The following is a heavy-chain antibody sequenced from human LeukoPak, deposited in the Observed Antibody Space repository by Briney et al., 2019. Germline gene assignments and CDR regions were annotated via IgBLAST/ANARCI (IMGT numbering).Heavy chain of an antibody. CDR2: ISGGGDTT. D-gene: IGHD3-3*01. V-gene: IGHV3-23*01. J-gene: IGHJ4*02. CDR1: GFTFSSYD. Sequence: GGSLRLSCAASGFTFSSYDMSWARQAPGRGLEWVSTISGGGDTTYYADSVKGRFTISRDSSKNTLYLQMNSLRAEDTAVYYCAKDASYYDFWSGYSQSSFDYWGQGTLVTASS. CDR3: AKDASYYDFWSGYSQSSFDY.